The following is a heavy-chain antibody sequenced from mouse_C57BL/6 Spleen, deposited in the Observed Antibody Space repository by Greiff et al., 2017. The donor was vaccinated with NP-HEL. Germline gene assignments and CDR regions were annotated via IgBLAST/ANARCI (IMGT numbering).Heavy chain of an antibody. V-gene: IGHV1-52*01. D-gene: IGHD1-1*01. CDR2: IDPSDSET. Sequence: QVHVKQPGAELVRPGSSVKLSCKASGYTFTSYWMHWVKQRPIQGLEWIGNIDPSDSETHYNQKFKDKATLTVDKSSSTAYMQLSSLTSEDSAVYYCARNYYASRRYFDVWGTGTTVTVSS. J-gene: IGHJ1*03. CDR3: ARNYYASRRYFDV. CDR1: GYTFTSYW.